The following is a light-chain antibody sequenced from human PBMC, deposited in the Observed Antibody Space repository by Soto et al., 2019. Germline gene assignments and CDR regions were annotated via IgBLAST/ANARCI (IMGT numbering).Light chain of an antibody. CDR2: DVS. V-gene: IGLV2-14*01. J-gene: IGLJ2*01. CDR3: TSYTSSSTRV. Sequence: QSALTQPASVSGSPGQSITISCIGTSSDVGGYKYVSWYQQHPGKAPKLMIYDVSNRPSGVSNRFSGSKSGTTASLIISGLHAEDEDDYYCTSYTSSSTRVFGGGTKLTVL. CDR1: SSDVGGYKY.